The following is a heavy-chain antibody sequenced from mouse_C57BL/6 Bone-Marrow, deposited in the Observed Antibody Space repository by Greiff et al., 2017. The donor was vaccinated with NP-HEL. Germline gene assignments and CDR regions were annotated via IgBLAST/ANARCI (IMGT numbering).Heavy chain of an antibody. J-gene: IGHJ1*03. V-gene: IGHV6-3*01. Sequence: EVQGVESGGGLVQPGGSMKLSCVASGFTFSNYWMNWVRQSPEKGLEWVAQIRLKSDNYATHYAESVKGRFTISRDDSKSSVYLQMNNLRAEDTGIYYCLITTVVAPTGGFDVWGTGTTVTVSS. CDR1: GFTFSNYW. CDR3: LITTVVAPTGGFDV. CDR2: IRLKSDNYAT. D-gene: IGHD1-1*01.